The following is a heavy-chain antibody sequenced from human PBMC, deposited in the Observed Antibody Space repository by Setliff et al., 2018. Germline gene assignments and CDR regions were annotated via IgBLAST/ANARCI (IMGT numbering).Heavy chain of an antibody. CDR1: GFTFFSYT. V-gene: IGHV3-23*01. CDR3: AKFSSVPGSRFFDY. D-gene: IGHD2-2*01. Sequence: ETLSLSCTTSGFTFFSYTMNWVRQAPGKGLEWVSAITDDGGTTHYAGSVKGRFTISRDNSKNTLYLQMNSLRAEDTAIYSCAKFSSVPGSRFFDYWGQGALVTVSS. CDR2: ITDDGGTT. J-gene: IGHJ4*02.